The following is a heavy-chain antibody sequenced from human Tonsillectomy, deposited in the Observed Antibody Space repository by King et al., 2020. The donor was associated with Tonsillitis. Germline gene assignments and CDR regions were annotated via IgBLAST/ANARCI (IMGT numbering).Heavy chain of an antibody. CDR3: ARGHSVAEYYYGMDV. CDR2: ISYDGSNK. V-gene: IGHV3-33*05. CDR1: GFTFRSYG. D-gene: IGHD2-15*01. J-gene: IGHJ6*02. Sequence: VQLVESGGGVVQPGRSLRLSCAASGFTFRSYGMHWVRQAPGKGLEWVAVISYDGSNKYYGDSVKGRFTISRDNSENTLYLQMNSLRAEDTAVYYCARGHSVAEYYYGMDVWGQGTTVTVSS.